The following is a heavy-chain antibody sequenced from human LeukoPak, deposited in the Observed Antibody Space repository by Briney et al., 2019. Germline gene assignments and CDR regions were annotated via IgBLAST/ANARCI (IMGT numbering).Heavy chain of an antibody. CDR3: TRLGASGDAFNI. CDR2: IRNKANNYAT. D-gene: IGHD3-10*01. Sequence: GGSLRLSCAASGFTFSSYWMSWVRQASGKGLEWVGRIRNKANNYATVYAASVKGRFTISRDDSKNTAYLQMNSLKTEDTAFYYCTRLGASGDAFNIWGQGTMVTVSS. J-gene: IGHJ3*02. CDR1: GFTFSSYW. V-gene: IGHV3-73*01.